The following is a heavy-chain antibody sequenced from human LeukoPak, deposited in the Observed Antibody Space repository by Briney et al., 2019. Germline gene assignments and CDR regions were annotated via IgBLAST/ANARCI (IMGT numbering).Heavy chain of an antibody. CDR3: AKESPYASGSRNYYFDY. D-gene: IGHD3-10*01. J-gene: IGHJ4*02. V-gene: IGHV3-23*01. CDR1: GFTFSSHA. CDR2: VSGRADMT. Sequence: GGSLRLSCAVSGFTFSSHAMSWVRQAPGKGLQWVSAVSGRADMTYYADSVKGRFTISRDNSKNTLYLQMNSLRAEDTAIYYCAKESPYASGSRNYYFDYLGQGTLVTVSS.